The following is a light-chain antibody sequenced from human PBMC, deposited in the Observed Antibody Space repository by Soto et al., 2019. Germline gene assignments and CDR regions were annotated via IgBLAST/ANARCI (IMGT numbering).Light chain of an antibody. V-gene: IGKV3-20*01. CDR2: GES. Sequence: EIVLTQSPGTLSLSPGERSTLSCRASQSVSSSYLAWYQQKPGQAPRLLIFGESSRATGIPDRFSGSGSGTDFTLTISRLEPEDFAVYYCQQYGSSPYYTFGQGTKLEIK. CDR3: QQYGSSPYYT. J-gene: IGKJ2*01. CDR1: QSVSSSY.